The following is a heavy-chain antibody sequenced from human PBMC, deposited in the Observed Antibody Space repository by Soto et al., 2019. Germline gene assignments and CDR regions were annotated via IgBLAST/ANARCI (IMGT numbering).Heavy chain of an antibody. J-gene: IGHJ4*02. CDR1: GYTFTSYG. CDR3: AKDTAPVYGGYLDY. Sequence: GASVKVSCKASGYTFTSYGISWVRQAPGQGLEWMGWISAYNGNTNYAQKLQGRVTMTTDTSTSTAYMELRSLRSDDTAVYYCAKDTAPVYGGYLDYWGQGTLVTVSS. D-gene: IGHD2-8*01. CDR2: ISAYNGNT. V-gene: IGHV1-18*01.